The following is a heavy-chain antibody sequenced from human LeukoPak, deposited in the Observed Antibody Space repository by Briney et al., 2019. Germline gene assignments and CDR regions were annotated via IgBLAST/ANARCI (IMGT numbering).Heavy chain of an antibody. CDR3: ASGSGGKGDY. Sequence: SETLSLTCTVSGGSISSSSYYWGWIRQPPGKGLEWIGSIYYSGSTYYNPSLKSRVTISVDTSKNQFSLKLSSVTAADTAVYYCASGSGGKGDYWGQGTLVTVFS. D-gene: IGHD3-10*01. J-gene: IGHJ4*02. V-gene: IGHV4-39*01. CDR2: IYYSGST. CDR1: GGSISSSSYY.